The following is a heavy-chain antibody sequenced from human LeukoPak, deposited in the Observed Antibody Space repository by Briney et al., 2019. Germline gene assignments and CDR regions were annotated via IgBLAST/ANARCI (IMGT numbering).Heavy chain of an antibody. D-gene: IGHD3-10*01. J-gene: IGHJ3*02. CDR3: ARDPDYGSADAFDI. V-gene: IGHV4-61*02. CDR2: IYTSGST. CDR1: GGSISSGSYY. Sequence: SETLSLTCTVSGGSISSGSYYWSWIRQPAGKGLEWIGRIYTSGSTNYNPSLKSRVTISVDTSKNQFSLKLSSVTAADTAVYYCARDPDYGSADAFDIWGQGTMVTVSS.